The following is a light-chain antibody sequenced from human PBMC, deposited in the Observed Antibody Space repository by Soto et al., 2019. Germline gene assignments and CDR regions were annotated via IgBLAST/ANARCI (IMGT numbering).Light chain of an antibody. CDR2: DAS. Sequence: EIVLTQSPAILSLSPGEGATLSCRASQSVGNYLAWYQQKPGQAPRLLIYDASNRATGIPARFSGSGYGTDFILTISSLEPEDFAVYYCRQRCNWLFSFGPGTKVDMK. J-gene: IGKJ3*01. CDR3: RQRCNWLFS. V-gene: IGKV3-11*01. CDR1: QSVGNY.